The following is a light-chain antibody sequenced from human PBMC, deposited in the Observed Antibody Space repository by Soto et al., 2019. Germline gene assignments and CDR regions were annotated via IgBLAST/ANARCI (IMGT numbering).Light chain of an antibody. CDR2: VAT. CDR1: QNIGTY. J-gene: IGKJ1*01. CDR3: HQSDSTPQT. Sequence: DIQLTQSPSSLSASLGDRGTISCRASQNIGTYLNWFLQKPGEAPKLLIYVATSLQNGVPSRFSGTGSETDFTLTISSLQPEDVGVYFCHQSDSTPQTFGQGTRV. V-gene: IGKV1-39*01.